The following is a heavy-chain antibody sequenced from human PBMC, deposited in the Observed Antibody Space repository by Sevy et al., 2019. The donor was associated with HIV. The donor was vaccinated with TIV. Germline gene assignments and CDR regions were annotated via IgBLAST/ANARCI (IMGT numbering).Heavy chain of an antibody. CDR3: ASLNGYCSGGSCYNWFDP. V-gene: IGHV3-11*01. D-gene: IGHD2-15*01. Sequence: GGSLRLSCAASGFTFSDYYMSWIRQAPGKGLEWVSYISSSGSTIYYADSVKGRFTISRDNAKNSLYLQMNSLRAADTAVYYCASLNGYCSGGSCYNWFDPWGQGTLVTVSS. CDR1: GFTFSDYY. J-gene: IGHJ5*02. CDR2: ISSSGSTI.